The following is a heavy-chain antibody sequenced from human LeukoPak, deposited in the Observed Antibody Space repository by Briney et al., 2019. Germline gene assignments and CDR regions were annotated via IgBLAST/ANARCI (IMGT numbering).Heavy chain of an antibody. V-gene: IGHV1-69*05. J-gene: IGHJ6*03. Sequence: ASVKVSCKASGGTFSSYAISWVRQAPGQGLEWMGRIIPIFGTANYAQKFQGGVTITTDESTSTAYMELSSLRSDDTAVYYCARGVLGYYYYMDVWGKGTTVTVSS. CDR3: ARGVLGYYYYMDV. D-gene: IGHD3-16*01. CDR2: IIPIFGTA. CDR1: GGTFSSYA.